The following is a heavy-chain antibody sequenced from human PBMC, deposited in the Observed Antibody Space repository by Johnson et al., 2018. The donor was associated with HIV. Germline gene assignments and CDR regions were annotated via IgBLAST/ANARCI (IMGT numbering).Heavy chain of an antibody. Sequence: DSVKGRFTISRDNSKNTLFLQMGSLRAEDMAVYYCARRAHDAFDIWGQGTMVPVSS. J-gene: IGHJ3*02. V-gene: IGHV3-64*02. CDR3: ARRAHDAFDI.